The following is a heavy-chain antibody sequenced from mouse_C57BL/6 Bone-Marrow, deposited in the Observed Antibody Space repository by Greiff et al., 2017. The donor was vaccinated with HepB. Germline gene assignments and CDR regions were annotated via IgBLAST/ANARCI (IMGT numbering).Heavy chain of an antibody. CDR2: ITHSGET. J-gene: IGHJ4*01. D-gene: IGHD6-1*01. Sequence: VQLQESGPGLVKPSQSLFLTCSITGFPITSGYYWIWIRQSPGKPLEWMGYITHSGETFYNPSLQSPISITRETSKNQFFLQLNSVTTEDTAMYYCAGATLYYYAMDYWGQGTSVTVSS. V-gene: IGHV12-3*01. CDR3: AGATLYYYAMDY. CDR1: GFPITSGYY.